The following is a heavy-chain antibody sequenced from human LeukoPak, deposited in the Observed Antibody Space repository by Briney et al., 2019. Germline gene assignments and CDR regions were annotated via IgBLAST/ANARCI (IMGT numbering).Heavy chain of an antibody. V-gene: IGHV4-34*01. J-gene: IGHJ4*02. CDR3: AREWAVAGRGYYFDY. Sequence: SETLSLTCAVYGGSFSGYYWSWIRQPPGKGLEWIGEINHSGSTNYNPSLKSRVTISVDTSKNQFSLKLSSVTAADTAVYYCAREWAVAGRGYYFDYWGQGTLVTVSS. D-gene: IGHD6-19*01. CDR1: GGSFSGYY. CDR2: INHSGST.